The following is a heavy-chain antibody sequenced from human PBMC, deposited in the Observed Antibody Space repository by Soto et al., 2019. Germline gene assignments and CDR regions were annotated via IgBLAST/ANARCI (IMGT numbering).Heavy chain of an antibody. CDR1: GYTFTDYY. CDR2: INPNSGGT. Sequence: QVQLVQSGAEVKKPGASVKVSCKASGYTFTDYYMHWVRQAPGQGLEWRGWINPNSGGTKYAQKFQAWVTMTADTSINTAYLELSRLRSDHTAVYYCAREFRSGYYKYWYFDLWGRGTLVTVSS. D-gene: IGHD3-3*01. CDR3: AREFRSGYYKYWYFDL. J-gene: IGHJ2*01. V-gene: IGHV1-2*04.